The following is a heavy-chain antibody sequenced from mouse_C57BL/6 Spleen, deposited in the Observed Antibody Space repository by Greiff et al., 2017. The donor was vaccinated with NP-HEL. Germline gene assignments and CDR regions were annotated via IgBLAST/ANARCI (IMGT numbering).Heavy chain of an antibody. CDR1: GYTFTSYW. D-gene: IGHD1-1*01. Sequence: QVQLKQPGTELVKPGASVKLSCKASGYTFTSYWMHWVKQRPGQGLEWIGNINPSNGGTNYNEKFKSKATLTVDKSSSTAYMQLSSLTSEDSAVYYCARSGLITTVVAYYFDYWGQGTTLTVSS. CDR2: INPSNGGT. V-gene: IGHV1-53*01. CDR3: ARSGLITTVVAYYFDY. J-gene: IGHJ2*01.